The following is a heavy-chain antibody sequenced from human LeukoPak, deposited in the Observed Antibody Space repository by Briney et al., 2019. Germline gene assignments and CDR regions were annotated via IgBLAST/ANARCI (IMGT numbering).Heavy chain of an antibody. CDR3: ARGRKLMYYYDSSGYYYRPESVAFDI. D-gene: IGHD3-22*01. CDR1: GGSISSYY. V-gene: IGHV4-59*01. Sequence: SETLSLTCTVSGGSISSYYWSWIRQPPGKGLEWIGYIYYSGSTNYNPSLKSRVTISVDTSKNQFSLKLSSVTAADTAVYYCARGRKLMYYYDSSGYYYRPESVAFDIWGQGTMVTVSS. J-gene: IGHJ3*02. CDR2: IYYSGST.